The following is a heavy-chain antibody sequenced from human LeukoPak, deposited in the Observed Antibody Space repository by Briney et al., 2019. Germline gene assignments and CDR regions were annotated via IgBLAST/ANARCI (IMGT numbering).Heavy chain of an antibody. J-gene: IGHJ5*02. CDR3: ASNIAVPLDGFDP. CDR1: GYTFTNYY. D-gene: IGHD6-19*01. Sequence: ASVRVSCKGSGYTFTNYYIHWVRQAPGQGLVWMGRVNPRSGDTKYAHDFEGRVFMTRDTSISTAFMEVRGLRPDDTAVYFCASNIAVPLDGFDPWGQGTLVTVSS. V-gene: IGHV1-2*02. CDR2: VNPRSGDT.